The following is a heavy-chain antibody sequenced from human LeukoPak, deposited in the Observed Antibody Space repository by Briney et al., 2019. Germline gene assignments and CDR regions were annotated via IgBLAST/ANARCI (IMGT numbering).Heavy chain of an antibody. CDR2: FSSDGRST. CDR1: GFTFSTFN. CDR3: AKSYYYHSGSFDY. V-gene: IGHV3-30*18. D-gene: IGHD3-10*01. Sequence: GGSLRLSCAASGFTFSTFNMPWVRQAPGKGLQWVAVFSSDGRSTFYAENVQGRFTLSRDNSKNTLSLQMNSLRAEDTAVYYCAKSYYYHSGSFDYWGQGTLVTVSS. J-gene: IGHJ4*02.